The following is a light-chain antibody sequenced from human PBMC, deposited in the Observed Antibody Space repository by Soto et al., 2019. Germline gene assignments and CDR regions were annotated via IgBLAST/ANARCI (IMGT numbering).Light chain of an antibody. V-gene: IGLV1-40*01. Sequence: QSVLTQPPSVTGAPGQRVTISCTGSHSDIGAGYGVHWYQQFPHSAPKLLIYDTTNRPSGVPDRFSGSRSGTSASLAITGLQAEDEADYYCQSYDSTLSARYVFGTGTKVTVL. CDR1: HSDIGAGYG. J-gene: IGLJ1*01. CDR3: QSYDSTLSARYV. CDR2: DTT.